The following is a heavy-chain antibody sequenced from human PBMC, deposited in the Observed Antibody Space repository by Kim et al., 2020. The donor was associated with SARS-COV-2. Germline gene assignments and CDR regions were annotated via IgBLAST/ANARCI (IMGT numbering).Heavy chain of an antibody. CDR3: AKRYCSTTTCTNYGLDV. Sequence: GGSLRLSCAASGFTFSSYGMHWVRQAPGKGLEWVALISYDGSNKYYGDSVKGRFTISRDNSKNTLYLHMNSSRAEDTAVYYCAKRYCSTTTCTNYGLDVWGQGTTVTVSS. CDR1: GFTFSSYG. J-gene: IGHJ6*02. CDR2: ISYDGSNK. D-gene: IGHD2-2*01. V-gene: IGHV3-30*18.